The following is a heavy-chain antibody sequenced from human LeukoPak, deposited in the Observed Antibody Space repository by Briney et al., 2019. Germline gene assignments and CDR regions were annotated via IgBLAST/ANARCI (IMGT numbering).Heavy chain of an antibody. V-gene: IGHV4-61*02. CDR2: IYPSGSA. D-gene: IGHD3-22*01. J-gene: IGHJ4*02. Sequence: SQTLSLTCAVSGGSISSGGYSWSWIRQPPGKGLEWIGLIYPSGSANYNPSLKSRVTISVDTSKNQFSLKLSSVTAADTAVYYCARQDYYYDSSGYYYVSGDYWGQGTLVTVSS. CDR1: GGSISSGGYS. CDR3: ARQDYYYDSSGYYYVSGDY.